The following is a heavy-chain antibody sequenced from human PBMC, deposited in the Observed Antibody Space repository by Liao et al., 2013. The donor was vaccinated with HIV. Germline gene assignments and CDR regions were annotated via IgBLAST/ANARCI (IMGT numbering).Heavy chain of an antibody. Sequence: QVRLQQWGAGLLKPSETLSVTCAVYGGSFSGYYWGWIRQPPGKGLEWIGSIYYSGSTYYNPSLKSRVTVSADTSKKQFSLKLRSVTAADTAVYYCARTLLRFLEYFSEGNGAFDIWGQGTMVTVSS. CDR2: IYYSGST. CDR1: GGSFSGYY. V-gene: IGHV4-34*01. J-gene: IGHJ3*02. D-gene: IGHD3-3*01. CDR3: ARTLLRFLEYFSEGNGAFDI.